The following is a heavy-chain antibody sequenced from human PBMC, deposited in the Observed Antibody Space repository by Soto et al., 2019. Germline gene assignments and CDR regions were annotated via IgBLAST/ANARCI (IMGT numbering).Heavy chain of an antibody. V-gene: IGHV4-39*01. J-gene: IGHJ4*02. CDR3: ASVPYYGSGGDGPYFFDY. CDR1: GDSITKSTYY. CDR2: IYYAGNT. D-gene: IGHD2-15*01. Sequence: PSETLSLTCTVSGDSITKSTYYWARVRQTPGKGPEWIGSIYYAGNTYYNPSLQSRVTISVDASKNQFSLELQSVTAADSAVYYCASVPYYGSGGDGPYFFDYWGQGILVTVSS.